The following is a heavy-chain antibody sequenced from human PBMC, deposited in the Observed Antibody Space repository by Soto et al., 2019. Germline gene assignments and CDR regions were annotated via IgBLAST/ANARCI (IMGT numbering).Heavy chain of an antibody. J-gene: IGHJ4*02. D-gene: IGHD2-8*01. CDR1: GGSISSSSYY. V-gene: IGHV4-39*01. Sequence: QLQLQESGPGLVKPSETLSLTCTVSGGSISSSSYYWGWIRQPPGKGLEWIGSIYYSGSTHYNPSLKSRVTISVDTSKNQFSLKLSSVTAADTAVYYCARQDIVLMVYANDYWGQGTLVTVSS. CDR2: IYYSGST. CDR3: ARQDIVLMVYANDY.